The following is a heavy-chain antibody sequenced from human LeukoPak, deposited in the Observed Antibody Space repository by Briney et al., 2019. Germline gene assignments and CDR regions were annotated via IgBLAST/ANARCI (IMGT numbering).Heavy chain of an antibody. CDR1: GFTFSSYS. CDR3: ARDLTLGYCSGGSCYSL. CDR2: ISSSSSYI. Sequence: PGGSLRLSCAASGFTFSSYSMNWVRQAPGKGLEWVSSISSSSSYIYYADSVKGRFTISRDNAKNSLYLQMNSLRAEETAVYYCARDLTLGYCSGGSCYSLWGQGTLVTVSS. D-gene: IGHD2-15*01. J-gene: IGHJ4*02. V-gene: IGHV3-21*01.